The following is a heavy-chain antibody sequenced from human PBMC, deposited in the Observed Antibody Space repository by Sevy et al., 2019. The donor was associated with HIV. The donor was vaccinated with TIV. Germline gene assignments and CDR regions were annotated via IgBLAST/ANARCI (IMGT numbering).Heavy chain of an antibody. CDR1: GFTFDDYT. D-gene: IGHD1-26*01. J-gene: IGHJ4*02. CDR3: AKGVGATPRYEHFDY. Sequence: GGSLRLSCAASGFTFDDYTMHWVRQAPGKGLEWVSLISWDGGSTYYADSVKGRFTISRDNSKNSLYLQMNSLRTEDTALYYCAKGVGATPRYEHFDYWGQGTLVTVSS. V-gene: IGHV3-43*01. CDR2: ISWDGGST.